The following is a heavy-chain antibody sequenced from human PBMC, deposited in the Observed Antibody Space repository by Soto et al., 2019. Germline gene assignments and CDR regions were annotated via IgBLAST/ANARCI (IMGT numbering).Heavy chain of an antibody. D-gene: IGHD3-10*01. J-gene: IGHJ4*02. CDR2: ISYDGSNK. CDR1: GFTFSSYA. CDR3: ARDADYYGSGSMGDY. Sequence: PGGSLRLSCAASGFTFSSYAMHWVRQAPGKGLEWVAVISYDGSNKYYADSVKGRFTISRDNSKNTLYLQMNSLRAEDTAVYYCARDADYYGSGSMGDYWGQGTLVTVSS. V-gene: IGHV3-30-3*01.